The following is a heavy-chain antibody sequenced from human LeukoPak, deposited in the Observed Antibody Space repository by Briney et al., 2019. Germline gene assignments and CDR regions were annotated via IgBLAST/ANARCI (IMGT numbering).Heavy chain of an antibody. CDR3: ARAGKYYGYYYYYYMDV. J-gene: IGHJ6*03. CDR2: TKTNTGNP. CDR1: GYTFTIYA. V-gene: IGHV7-4-1*01. Sequence: ASVRVSCKASGYTFTIYAVSWVRQAPGQGLGWMGWTKTNTGNPTYAQGFSGRVSLSLDTPLSTPYLRICSLRDADTRVYYCARAGKYYGYYYYYYMDVWGKGTTVTVSS. D-gene: IGHD3-10*01.